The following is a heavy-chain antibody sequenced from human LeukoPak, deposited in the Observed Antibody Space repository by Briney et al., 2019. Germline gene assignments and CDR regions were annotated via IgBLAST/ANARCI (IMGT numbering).Heavy chain of an antibody. V-gene: IGHV4-39*01. CDR2: IYYSGNT. Sequence: SETLSLTCAVYGGSFSGYYWGWIRQPPGKGLEWIGSIYYSGNTYYNASLKSQVSISIDTSKNRFSLELTSVTAADTAVYYCARQTGSGLFILPGGQGTLVTVSS. CDR1: GGSFSGYY. D-gene: IGHD3/OR15-3a*01. CDR3: ARQTGSGLFILP. J-gene: IGHJ4*02.